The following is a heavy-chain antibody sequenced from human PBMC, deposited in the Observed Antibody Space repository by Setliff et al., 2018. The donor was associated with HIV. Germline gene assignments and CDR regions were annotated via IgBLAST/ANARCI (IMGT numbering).Heavy chain of an antibody. Sequence: ASVKVSCKVSDYTLTELSIHWVRQAPGKGLEWMGGFDPQDGETVYAPMLEGRVTMTEDISADTAYMELTNLVSEDTAVYYCATLTYYYDTSGYPGGFDPWGQGTLVTVSS. CDR1: DYTLTELS. V-gene: IGHV1-24*01. CDR3: ATLTYYYDTSGYPGGFDP. D-gene: IGHD3-22*01. J-gene: IGHJ5*02. CDR2: FDPQDGET.